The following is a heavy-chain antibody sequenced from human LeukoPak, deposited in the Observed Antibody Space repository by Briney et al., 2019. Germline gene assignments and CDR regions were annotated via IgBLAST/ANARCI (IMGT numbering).Heavy chain of an antibody. CDR1: GGTFSSYA. Sequence: VASVTVSCNASGGTFSSYAISWVRQAPGQGLEWMGRIIPILGIANYAQKFQGRVTITADKSTSTAYMELSSLRSEDTAVYYCARSTLNIAAAGLGDYWGQGTLVTVSA. V-gene: IGHV1-69*10. CDR2: IIPILGIA. CDR3: ARSTLNIAAAGLGDY. D-gene: IGHD6-13*01. J-gene: IGHJ4*02.